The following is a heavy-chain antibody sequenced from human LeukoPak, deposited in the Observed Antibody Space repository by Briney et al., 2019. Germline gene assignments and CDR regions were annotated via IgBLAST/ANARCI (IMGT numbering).Heavy chain of an antibody. D-gene: IGHD3-22*01. Sequence: PSETLSLTCTVSGGSISSYYWSWIRQPPGKGLEWTGYIYYSGSTNYNPSLKSRVSISVDTSKNQFSLKLSSVTAADTAVYYCGRVGRYYYDSSGYYRKGWFDPWGQGTLVTVSS. V-gene: IGHV4-59*01. CDR2: IYYSGST. CDR3: GRVGRYYYDSSGYYRKGWFDP. J-gene: IGHJ5*02. CDR1: GGSISSYY.